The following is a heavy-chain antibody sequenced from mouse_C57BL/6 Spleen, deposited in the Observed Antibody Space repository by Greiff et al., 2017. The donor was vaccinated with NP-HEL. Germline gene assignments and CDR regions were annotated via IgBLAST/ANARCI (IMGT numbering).Heavy chain of an antibody. CDR3: ARYTTVVATPYAMDY. D-gene: IGHD1-1*01. J-gene: IGHJ4*01. CDR2: IYPGDGDT. Sequence: QVQLQQSGPELVKPGASVKISCKASGYAFSSSWMNWVKQRPGKGLEWIGRIYPGDGDTNYNGKFKGKATLTADKSSSTAYMQLSSLTSEDSAVYFCARYTTVVATPYAMDYWGQGTSVTVSS. V-gene: IGHV1-82*01. CDR1: GYAFSSSW.